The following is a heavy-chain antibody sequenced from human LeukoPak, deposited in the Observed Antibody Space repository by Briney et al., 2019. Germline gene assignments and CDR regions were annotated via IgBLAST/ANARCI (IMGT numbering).Heavy chain of an antibody. J-gene: IGHJ4*02. D-gene: IGHD3-9*01. Sequence: ASVKVSCKASGYTFTGYYMHWVRQAPGQGLEWMGWINPNSGGTNYAQKFQGWVTITRDTSISTAYMELSRLRSDDTAVYYCARGLYVLRYFDWLLLGYWGQGTLVTVSS. CDR2: INPNSGGT. V-gene: IGHV1-2*04. CDR3: ARGLYVLRYFDWLLLGY. CDR1: GYTFTGYY.